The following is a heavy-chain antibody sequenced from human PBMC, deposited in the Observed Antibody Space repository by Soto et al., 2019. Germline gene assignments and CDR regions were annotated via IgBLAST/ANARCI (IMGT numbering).Heavy chain of an antibody. CDR3: ASSYYYDSSGYNSWFDP. J-gene: IGHJ5*02. V-gene: IGHV1-3*01. D-gene: IGHD3-22*01. CDR1: GYTFTSYA. CDR2: INAGNGNT. Sequence: ASVKVSCKASGYTFTSYAMHWVRQAPGQRLEWMGWINAGNGNTKYSQKFQGRVTITRDTSASTAYMELSSLRSEDTAVYYCASSYYYDSSGYNSWFDPWGQGTPVTVSS.